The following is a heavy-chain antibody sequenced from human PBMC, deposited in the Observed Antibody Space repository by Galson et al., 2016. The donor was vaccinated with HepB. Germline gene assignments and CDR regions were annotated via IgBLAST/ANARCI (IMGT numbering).Heavy chain of an antibody. CDR1: GFPFSSYS. J-gene: IGHJ4*02. D-gene: IGHD3-10*01. V-gene: IGHV3-48*02. CDR2: IRSSGDLI. CDR3: ARVIGGHYYGSGRLD. Sequence: SLRLSCAASGFPFSSYSMNWVRQAPGKGLEWVSYIRSSGDLIYYADSVRGRFTISRDNAKDSVYLQLNSLRDEDTAVYYCARVIGGHYYGSGRLDWGQGTLVTVSS.